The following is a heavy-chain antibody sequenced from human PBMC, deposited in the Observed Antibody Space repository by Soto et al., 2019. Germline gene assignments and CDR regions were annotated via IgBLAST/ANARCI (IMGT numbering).Heavy chain of an antibody. Sequence: PGESLKISCKHSGFNFPTFWIAWVRQMPGKGLEWMGTIYPDDSDTRYSPSFQGQVTISADKSIQTAYLQWGSLKASDSAFYYCARGEYNSPRRGLELRGQGT. CDR1: GFNFPTFW. J-gene: IGHJ4*02. D-gene: IGHD1-7*01. CDR2: IYPDDSDT. CDR3: ARGEYNSPRRGLEL. V-gene: IGHV5-51*01.